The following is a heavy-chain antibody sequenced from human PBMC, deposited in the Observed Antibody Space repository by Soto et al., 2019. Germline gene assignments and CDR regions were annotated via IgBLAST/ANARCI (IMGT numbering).Heavy chain of an antibody. CDR3: GRVPLDTLRIYCSDP. Sequence: PSEPLSLTCIVSGDSVSSGNYYWTWIRQPPGKGLEWIGSIYFTGSTNYNPSLKSRLTMSIDTSRNLFSLRLDSVTAADTAVYSCGRVPLDTLRIYCSDPPGHVTLCTISS. CDR2: IYFTGST. J-gene: IGHJ5*02. V-gene: IGHV4-61*01. D-gene: IGHD3-10*01. CDR1: GDSVSSGNYY.